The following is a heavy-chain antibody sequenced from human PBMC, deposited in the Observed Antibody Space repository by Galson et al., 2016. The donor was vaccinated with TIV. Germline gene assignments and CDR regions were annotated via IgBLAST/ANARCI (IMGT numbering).Heavy chain of an antibody. D-gene: IGHD4-17*01. Sequence: SLRLSCAASGFTFSIYVMHWVRQAPGKGLEWVAVISHDGEKKFYADSVKGRVTISRDDSKNTVCLQMNNLRAEDTAVYYCARWTDHGDQSYDYWGQGTLVTVSS. V-gene: IGHV3-30*03. CDR3: ARWTDHGDQSYDY. CDR2: ISHDGEKK. J-gene: IGHJ4*02. CDR1: GFTFSIYV.